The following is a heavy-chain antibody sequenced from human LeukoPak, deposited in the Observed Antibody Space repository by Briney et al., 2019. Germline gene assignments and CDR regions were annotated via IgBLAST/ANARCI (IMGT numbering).Heavy chain of an antibody. CDR3: ASWDMVRGVLESNWFDP. J-gene: IGHJ5*02. CDR1: GYTFTGYY. V-gene: IGHV1-2*02. CDR2: INPNSGGT. Sequence: ASVKVSCKASGYTFTGYYMHWVRQAPGQGLEWMGWINPNSGGTNYAQKFQGRVTMTRDTSISTAYMELSRLRSDDTAVYYCASWDMVRGVLESNWFDPWGQGTLVTVSS. D-gene: IGHD3-10*01.